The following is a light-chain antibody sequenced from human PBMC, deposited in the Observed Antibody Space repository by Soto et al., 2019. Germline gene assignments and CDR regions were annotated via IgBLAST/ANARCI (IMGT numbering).Light chain of an antibody. CDR1: QSVSIN. J-gene: IGKJ5*01. Sequence: EIVLTQSPATLSVSPGERATLSCRASQSVSINLAWYQQKPGQAPSLLIYGASTRATGIPARFSGSGSGTEFTLTISRLQPEDFAVYYCQHYNNWPPITFGQGTRLEIK. V-gene: IGKV3-15*01. CDR3: QHYNNWPPIT. CDR2: GAS.